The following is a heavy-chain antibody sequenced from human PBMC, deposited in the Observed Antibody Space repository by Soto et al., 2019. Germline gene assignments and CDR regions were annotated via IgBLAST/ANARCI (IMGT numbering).Heavy chain of an antibody. V-gene: IGHV4-59*01. CDR1: SGPFSSNY. J-gene: IGHJ4*02. D-gene: IGHD3-16*01. CDR3: AREEKQLSRYGGDFDY. CDR2: IYYSGST. Sequence: ETLSLTCTVSSGPFSSNYWSWIRQPPGKGLEWIGYIYYSGSTNYNPSLKSRVTISVDTSKNQFSLKVTSVTAADTAVYFCAREEKQLSRYGGDFDYWGQGILVTVSS.